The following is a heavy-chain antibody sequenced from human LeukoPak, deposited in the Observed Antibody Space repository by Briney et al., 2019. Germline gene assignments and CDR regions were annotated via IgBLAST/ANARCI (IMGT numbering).Heavy chain of an antibody. J-gene: IGHJ4*02. CDR3: ARILDSAWGELGY. D-gene: IGHD6-19*01. CDR2: ISTSGSTI. Sequence: PGGSLRLSCAASGFTLSDYYMSWIRQAPGKGLEWVSYISTSGSTIHYADSVKGRFTISRDNSKNTLYLQMNSLRAEDTAVYYCARILDSAWGELGYWGQGTLVTVSS. CDR1: GFTLSDYY. V-gene: IGHV3-11*04.